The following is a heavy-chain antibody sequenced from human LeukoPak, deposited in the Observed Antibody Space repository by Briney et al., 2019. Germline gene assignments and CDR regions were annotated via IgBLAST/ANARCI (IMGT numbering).Heavy chain of an antibody. J-gene: IGHJ4*02. CDR2: ITPSGGT. CDR3: ARDRYGDGFAHFDY. D-gene: IGHD5-24*01. CDR1: GYTFTSYA. Sequence: ASVKVSCTASGYTFTSYAMHWVRQAPGQGLEWMGWITPSGGTNYPQKFQGRVAITRDTSITTAYMGLSRLTSDDTAVYYCARDRYGDGFAHFDYWGQGALVTVSS. V-gene: IGHV1-2*02.